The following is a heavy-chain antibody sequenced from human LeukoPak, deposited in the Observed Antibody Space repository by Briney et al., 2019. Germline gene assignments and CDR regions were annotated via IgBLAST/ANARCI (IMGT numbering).Heavy chain of an antibody. V-gene: IGHV1-69*04. CDR1: GGTFSSYT. CDR3: ARDLDSGSYFPTDY. D-gene: IGHD1-26*01. CDR2: IIPILGIA. Sequence: SVKVSCKASGGTFSSYTISWVRQAPGQGLEWMGRIIPILGIANYAQNFQGRVTITADESTSTAYMELSSLRSEDTAVYYCARDLDSGSYFPTDYWGQGTLVTVSS. J-gene: IGHJ4*02.